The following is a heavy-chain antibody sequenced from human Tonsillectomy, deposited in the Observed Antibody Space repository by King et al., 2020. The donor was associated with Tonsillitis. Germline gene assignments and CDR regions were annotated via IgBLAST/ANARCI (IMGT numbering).Heavy chain of an antibody. CDR3: AKEKGAGGTSPLDF. CDR2: ISWNSGSK. Sequence: VQLVESGGGLVQPGKSLRLSCAASGFTFDNYAMHWVRQAPGKGLEWVSGISWNSGSKDNADSVKGRFTISRDNANNSLYLQLNSLRTEDSALYFFAKEKGAGGTSPLDFWGQGTPVTVSS. J-gene: IGHJ4*02. D-gene: IGHD1-26*01. CDR1: GFTFDNYA. V-gene: IGHV3-9*01.